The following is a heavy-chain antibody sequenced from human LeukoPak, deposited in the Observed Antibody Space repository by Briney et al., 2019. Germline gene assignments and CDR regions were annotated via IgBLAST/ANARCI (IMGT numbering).Heavy chain of an antibody. CDR3: AREGAADTRRTAYYYYGMDV. J-gene: IGHJ6*02. Sequence: GGSLRLSCAASGFTFSSYSMNWVRQAPGKGLEWVSSISSSSSYIYYADSVKGRFTISRDNAKNSLYLQMNSLRAEDTAVYYCAREGAADTRRTAYYYYGMDVWGQGTTVTVSS. D-gene: IGHD6-13*01. V-gene: IGHV3-21*01. CDR1: GFTFSSYS. CDR2: ISSSSSYI.